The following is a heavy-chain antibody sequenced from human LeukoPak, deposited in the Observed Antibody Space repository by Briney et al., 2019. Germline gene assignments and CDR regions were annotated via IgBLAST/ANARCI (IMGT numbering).Heavy chain of an antibody. CDR1: GGSISSYY. Sequence: SETLSLTRTVSGGSISSYYWSWIRQPAGKGLERIGRIYTSGSTNYNPSLKSRVTMSVDTSKNQFSLKLSSVTAADTAVYYCARDTHYYDSSGYFTLDYWGQGTLVTVSS. J-gene: IGHJ4*02. CDR2: IYTSGST. D-gene: IGHD3-22*01. CDR3: ARDTHYYDSSGYFTLDY. V-gene: IGHV4-4*07.